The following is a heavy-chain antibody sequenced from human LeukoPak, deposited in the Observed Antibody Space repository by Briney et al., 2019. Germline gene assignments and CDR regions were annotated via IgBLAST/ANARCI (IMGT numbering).Heavy chain of an antibody. CDR3: ARDDYGDY. J-gene: IGHJ4*02. CDR2: IIPIFGIA. CDR1: GGTFSSYA. Sequence: ASVKVSCKASGGTFSSYAISWVRQAPGQGLEWMGRIIPIFGIANYAQKFQGRVTITAEKSTSTAYMELSSLRSEDTAVYYCARDDYGDYWGQGTLVTVSS. V-gene: IGHV1-69*04.